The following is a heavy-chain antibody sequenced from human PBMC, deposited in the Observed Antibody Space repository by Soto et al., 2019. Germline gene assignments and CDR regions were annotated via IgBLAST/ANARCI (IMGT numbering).Heavy chain of an antibody. CDR2: ISWNSGII. J-gene: IGHJ3*01. V-gene: IGHV3-9*01. Sequence: DAQLVESGGGLVQPGKSLRISCVASGFTFDDHTMHWVRQAPGRGLEWVSWISWNSGIIGYADSVKGRFTISRDNAKNSLYLRMDSLRPEDTAVYYCTKDTHSPSGYFEAFDVWGQGTKVTVSS. CDR3: TKDTHSPSGYFEAFDV. D-gene: IGHD3-22*01. CDR1: GFTFDDHT.